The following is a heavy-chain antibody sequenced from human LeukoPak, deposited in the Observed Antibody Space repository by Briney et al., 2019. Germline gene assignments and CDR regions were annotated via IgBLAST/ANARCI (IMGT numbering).Heavy chain of an antibody. CDR1: GDSISSDY. CDR3: ARGSSEYAFDI. Sequence: PSETLSLTCNVSGDSISSDYWSWIRQPPGKSLEWIGFIYYSGSTNYNPPLKSRVTISVDTSKNQFSLKLSSVTAADTAVYYCARGSSEYAFDIWGQGTMVTVSS. V-gene: IGHV4-59*01. CDR2: IYYSGST. D-gene: IGHD3-22*01. J-gene: IGHJ3*02.